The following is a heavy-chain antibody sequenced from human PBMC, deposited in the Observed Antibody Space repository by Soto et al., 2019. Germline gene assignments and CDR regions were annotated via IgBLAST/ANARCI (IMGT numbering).Heavy chain of an antibody. V-gene: IGHV1-3*01. CDR3: ARDLGGWPDY. D-gene: IGHD6-19*01. J-gene: IGHJ4*02. Sequence: QVQLVQSGAEVKKPGASVKVSCKASGYTFTSYAIHWVRQAPGQRLEWMGWINAGNGNTKYSQKFQDRVTITRDTSASTAYMELSSLRSEDTAVYFCARDLGGWPDYWGQGTLVTVSS. CDR1: GYTFTSYA. CDR2: INAGNGNT.